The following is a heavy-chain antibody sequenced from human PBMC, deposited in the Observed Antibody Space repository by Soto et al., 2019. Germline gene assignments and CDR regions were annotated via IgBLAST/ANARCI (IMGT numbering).Heavy chain of an antibody. D-gene: IGHD3-3*01. Sequence: SGGSLRLSCTTSGFSFASFAMTWVRQAPGKGLEWVATISGSDGKTYYADSVKGRFSISRDTSRNTLYLQMNSLRADDTAIYYCAKWSYLDYWGQGTRVTV. J-gene: IGHJ4*02. CDR1: GFSFASFA. CDR2: ISGSDGKT. V-gene: IGHV3-23*01. CDR3: AKWSYLDY.